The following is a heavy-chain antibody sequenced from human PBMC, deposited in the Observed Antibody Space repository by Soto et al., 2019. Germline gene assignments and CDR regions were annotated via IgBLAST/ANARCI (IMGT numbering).Heavy chain of an antibody. CDR2: ISGSGGST. V-gene: IGHV3-23*01. J-gene: IGHJ4*02. Sequence: EVQLLESGGVLVQPGGSLRLSCATSGFTFSSYAMSWVRQAPGKGLEWVSGISGSGGSTYYADSVKGRFTISRDNSKNTVYLQMNSLRAEDTAVYYCAKAWLLPDYWGRGTLVTVSS. CDR3: AKAWLLPDY. D-gene: IGHD5-12*01. CDR1: GFTFSSYA.